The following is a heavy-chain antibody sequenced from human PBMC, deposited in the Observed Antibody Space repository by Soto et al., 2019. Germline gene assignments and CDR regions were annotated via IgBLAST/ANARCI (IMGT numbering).Heavy chain of an antibody. J-gene: IGHJ6*03. V-gene: IGHV3-20*01. CDR1: GFTFDDYG. D-gene: IGHD2-2*01. Sequence: GGSLRLSCAASGFTFDDYGMSWVRQAPGKGLEWVSGINWNGGSTGYADSVKGRFTISRDNAKNSLYLQMNSLRAEDTALYHCARVPAAIQSYYYYMDVWGKGTTVTVSS. CDR3: ARVPAAIQSYYYYMDV. CDR2: INWNGGST.